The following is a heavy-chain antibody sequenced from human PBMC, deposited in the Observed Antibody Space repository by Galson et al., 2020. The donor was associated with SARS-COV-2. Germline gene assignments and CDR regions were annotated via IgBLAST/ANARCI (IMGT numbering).Heavy chain of an antibody. V-gene: IGHV4-39*07. CDR2: AYYTGTT. CDR3: ARDPFTEEDVSFYRAVYNYYYYGMGI. CDR1: GDSISSSNYY. Sequence: SETLSLTCTVSGDSISSSNYYWGWIRQAPGKGLEWIGHAYYTGTTYYSTSLKSRVTISLDTSKNQFSLKLRSVTAADTAVYYCARDPFTEEDVSFYRAVYNYYYYGMGIWGQGTTVTVSS. J-gene: IGHJ6*02. D-gene: IGHD2-2*01.